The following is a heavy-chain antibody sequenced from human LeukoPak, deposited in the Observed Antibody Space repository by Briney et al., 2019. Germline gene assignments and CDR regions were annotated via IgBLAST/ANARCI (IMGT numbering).Heavy chain of an antibody. CDR2: IYTSGNT. D-gene: IGHD3-22*01. CDR3: ARLKMSGIVVAKNDAFDI. Sequence: SETLSLTCTVSGGSISSYYWSWIRQPPGKGLEWIGNIYTSGNTNYNPSLKSRVAISVDTAKNQFSLKLSSVTAADTAVYYCARLKMSGIVVAKNDAFDIWGQGTMVTVSS. V-gene: IGHV4-4*09. J-gene: IGHJ3*02. CDR1: GGSISSYY.